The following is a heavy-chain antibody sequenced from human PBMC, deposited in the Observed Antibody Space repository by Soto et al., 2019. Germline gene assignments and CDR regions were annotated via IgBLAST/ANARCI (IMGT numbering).Heavy chain of an antibody. J-gene: IGHJ1*01. Sequence: PGGSLRLSCAASGFTFSSYAMSWVLRAPGKGLEWVSGISGSGRITKYADSVKGRFIISRDNFKNTLFLQMNSLRAEDTAVYYCAKDVHYDIVTGIEYFHHWAQGTLVTVSS. CDR3: AKDVHYDIVTGIEYFHH. D-gene: IGHD3-9*01. CDR1: GFTFSSYA. V-gene: IGHV3-23*01. CDR2: ISGSGRIT.